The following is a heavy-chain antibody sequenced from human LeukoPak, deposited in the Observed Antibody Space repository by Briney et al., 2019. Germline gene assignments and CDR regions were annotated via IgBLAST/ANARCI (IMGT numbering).Heavy chain of an antibody. J-gene: IGHJ4*02. V-gene: IGHV5-51*01. CDR3: ASPTRYYGDYYFDY. D-gene: IGHD4-17*01. CDR2: IYPGDSDT. CDR1: GYSFTSYW. Sequence: GESLKISCKGSGYSFTSYWIGWGRQMPGKGLEWMGIIYPGDSDTRYSPSFQGQVTISADKSISTAYLQWRSLKASDTAMYYCASPTRYYGDYYFDYWGQGTLVTVSS.